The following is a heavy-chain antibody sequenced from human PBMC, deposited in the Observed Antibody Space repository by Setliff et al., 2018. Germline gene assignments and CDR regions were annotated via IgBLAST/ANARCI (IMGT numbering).Heavy chain of an antibody. CDR2: INPSSGRT. D-gene: IGHD3-22*01. V-gene: IGHV1-46*01. CDR3: ARDVFTYDYEGAFDI. J-gene: IGHJ3*02. Sequence: ASVKVSCKASGYTFTSHYMHWVRQAPGLGLEWMGTINPSSGRTSYAQKFQGRVTMTRDTSTSTVYMDMSSLRSEDTAVYYCARDVFTYDYEGAFDIWGQGTMVTVSS. CDR1: GYTFTSHY.